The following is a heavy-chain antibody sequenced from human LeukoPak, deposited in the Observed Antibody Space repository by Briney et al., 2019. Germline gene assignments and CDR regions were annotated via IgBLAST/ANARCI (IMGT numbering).Heavy chain of an antibody. CDR2: IYSSGST. CDR3: ARRAGTTVTTKFDF. D-gene: IGHD4-17*01. CDR1: GGSISSGSYY. V-gene: IGHV4-61*02. Sequence: SETLSLTCTVSGGSISSGSYYWSWIRQPAGKGLEWIGRIYSSGSTNYNPSLKSRVTISLDTSKNQFSLKLSSVTAADTAVYYCARRAGTTVTTKFDFWGQGTLVTVSS. J-gene: IGHJ4*02.